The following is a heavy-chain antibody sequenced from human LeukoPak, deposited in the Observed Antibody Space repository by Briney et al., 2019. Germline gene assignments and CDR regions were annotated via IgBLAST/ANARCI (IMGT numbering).Heavy chain of an antibody. D-gene: IGHD3-22*01. CDR1: GFSFSNYW. Sequence: GGSLRLSCAASGFSFSNYWMTWLRQAPGKGLEWVANIRGDESRKYYLDSVTSRFTISRDNAKNSLYLQMNSLRAEDTAVYYCARDANYHVSSDYYDAFDIWGQGTMVTVSS. CDR3: ARDANYHVSSDYYDAFDI. J-gene: IGHJ3*02. V-gene: IGHV3-7*01. CDR2: IRGDESRK.